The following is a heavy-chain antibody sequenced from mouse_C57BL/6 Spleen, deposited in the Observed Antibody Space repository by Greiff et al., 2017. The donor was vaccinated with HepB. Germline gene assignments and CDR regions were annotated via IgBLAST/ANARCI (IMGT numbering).Heavy chain of an antibody. CDR3: ARGGSYYSNWGSYYFDY. Sequence: QVQLQQSGAELVKPGASVKLSCKASGYTFTSYWMHWVKQRPGQGLEWIGMIHPNSGSTNYNEKFKSKATLTVDKSSSTAYMQLSSLTSEDSAVYYCARGGSYYSNWGSYYFDYWGQGTTLTVSS. CDR1: GYTFTSYW. J-gene: IGHJ2*01. V-gene: IGHV1-64*01. CDR2: IHPNSGST. D-gene: IGHD2-5*01.